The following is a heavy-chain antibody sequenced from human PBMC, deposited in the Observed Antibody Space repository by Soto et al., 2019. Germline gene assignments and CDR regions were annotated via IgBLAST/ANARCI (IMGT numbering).Heavy chain of an antibody. Sequence: GGSLRVSCAASGFAVSRNYMSWVRQAPGKGLEWVSLIYTVGTTYYADSVKGRFTISRDNSKNTLYLQMNSLRAEDTAVYYCARASKGSGYSPQAFDIWGQGPMVTVSS. CDR3: ARASKGSGYSPQAFDI. D-gene: IGHD3-22*01. V-gene: IGHV3-53*01. CDR2: IYTVGTT. CDR1: GFAVSRNY. J-gene: IGHJ3*02.